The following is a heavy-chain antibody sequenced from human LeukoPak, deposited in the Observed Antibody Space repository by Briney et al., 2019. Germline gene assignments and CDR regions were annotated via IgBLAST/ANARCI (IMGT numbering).Heavy chain of an antibody. V-gene: IGHV4-38-2*02. CDR3: ARHAPTWYYFDY. Sequence: SETLSLTCTVSGYSISSGYYWGWIRQPPGKGLEWIGSIYHSGSTYYNPSLKSRVTISVDTSKNQFSLKLSSVTAADTAVYYCARHAPTWYYFDYWGQGTLVTVSS. CDR2: IYHSGST. J-gene: IGHJ4*02. D-gene: IGHD2-15*01. CDR1: GYSISSGYY.